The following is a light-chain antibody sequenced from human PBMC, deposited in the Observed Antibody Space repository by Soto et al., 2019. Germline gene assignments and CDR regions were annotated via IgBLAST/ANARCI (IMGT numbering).Light chain of an antibody. CDR1: SSNIGGNS. V-gene: IGLV1-51*01. CDR3: GSWDSSLSAYV. CDR2: DDN. J-gene: IGLJ1*01. Sequence: QSVLPQPPSVSAAPGQKVTMSCPGSSSNIGGNSVSWYQQLPGTAPKLLIYDDNKRPSGIPDRFSGSKSGTSATLGITGFQTGDEADYYCGSWDSSLSAYVFGTGTKVTVL.